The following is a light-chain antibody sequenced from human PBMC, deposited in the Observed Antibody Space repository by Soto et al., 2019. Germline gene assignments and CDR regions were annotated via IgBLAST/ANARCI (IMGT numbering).Light chain of an antibody. CDR1: QSVTSNY. V-gene: IGKV3-20*01. CDR3: QQYSRSPRT. CDR2: GAS. Sequence: ELVLTQSPGTLSLSPGERATLSCRASQSVTSNYLARYQQKPGHPPRLLIYGASNRATGIPDRFSGRGSETDLTLTISRLEPEDFAVYYCQQYSRSPRTFGQGPKVHIK. J-gene: IGKJ1*01.